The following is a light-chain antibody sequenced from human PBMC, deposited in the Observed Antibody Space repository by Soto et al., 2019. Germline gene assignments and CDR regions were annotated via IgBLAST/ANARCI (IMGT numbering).Light chain of an antibody. V-gene: IGLV4-69*01. J-gene: IGLJ3*02. CDR1: SGHSSYA. CDR2: LNSDGSH. Sequence: QSVLTQSPSASASLGASVKLTCTLSSGHSSYAIAWHQQQPEKGPRYLMKLNSDGSHSKGDGIPDRFSGSSSGAERYLTISSLQSEDDADYYCQTWGTGLRVFGGGTKVTVL. CDR3: QTWGTGLRV.